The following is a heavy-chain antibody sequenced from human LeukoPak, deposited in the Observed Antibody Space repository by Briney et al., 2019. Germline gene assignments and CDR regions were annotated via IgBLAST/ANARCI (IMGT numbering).Heavy chain of an antibody. Sequence: ASVMVSCKASGYTFTSYDINWVRQATGQGLEWMGWMNPNSGNTGYAQKFQGRVTMTRNTSISTAYMELSSLRSEDTAVYYCATRRGSYYDWYFDLWGRGTLVTVSS. V-gene: IGHV1-8*01. D-gene: IGHD1-26*01. J-gene: IGHJ2*01. CDR2: MNPNSGNT. CDR3: ATRRGSYYDWYFDL. CDR1: GYTFTSYD.